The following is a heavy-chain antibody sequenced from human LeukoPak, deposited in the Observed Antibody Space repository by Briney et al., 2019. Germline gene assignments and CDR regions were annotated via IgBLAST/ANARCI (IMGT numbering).Heavy chain of an antibody. Sequence: SETLSLTCSVSGGSISSYHWSWIRQPAGKGLEWIGRMYTSGSTSYNPSLKSRVTLSLDTSKNQFSLKLSSVTAADTAVYYCARHVTDYVWGSYLKPDYWGQGTLVTVSS. CDR2: MYTSGST. D-gene: IGHD3-16*01. CDR3: ARHVTDYVWGSYLKPDY. J-gene: IGHJ4*02. V-gene: IGHV4-4*07. CDR1: GGSISSYH.